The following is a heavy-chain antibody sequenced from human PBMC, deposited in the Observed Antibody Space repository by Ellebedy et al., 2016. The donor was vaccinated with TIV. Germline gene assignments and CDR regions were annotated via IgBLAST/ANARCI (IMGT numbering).Heavy chain of an antibody. CDR3: ARDGTLLWFGELSSFDY. Sequence: GGSLRLSXAASGFTFSSYSMNWVRQAPGKGLEWVSYISSSSSTIYYADSVKGRFTISRDNAKNSLYLQMNSLRAEDTAVYYCARDGTLLWFGELSSFDYWGQGTLVTVSS. J-gene: IGHJ4*02. CDR1: GFTFSSYS. CDR2: ISSSSSTI. D-gene: IGHD3-10*01. V-gene: IGHV3-48*01.